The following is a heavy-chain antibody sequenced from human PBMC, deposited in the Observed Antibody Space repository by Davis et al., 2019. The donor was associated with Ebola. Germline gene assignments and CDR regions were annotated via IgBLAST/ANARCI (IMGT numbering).Heavy chain of an antibody. D-gene: IGHD4-23*01. CDR2: INPQSGGT. CDR3: ARVSHGGTYYFDF. Sequence: ASVKVSCKTSGYSFSDYYVHWVRQAPGQGLEWMGYINPQSGGTHYAQKFRARVTMTRATSVTTMFLELRSLTSDDSAMYFCARVSHGGTYYFDFWGQGTQVTVSP. J-gene: IGHJ4*02. V-gene: IGHV1-2*02. CDR1: GYSFSDYY.